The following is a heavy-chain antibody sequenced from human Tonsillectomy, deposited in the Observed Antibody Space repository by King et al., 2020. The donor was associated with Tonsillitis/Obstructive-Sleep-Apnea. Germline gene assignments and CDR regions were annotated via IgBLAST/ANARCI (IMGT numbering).Heavy chain of an antibody. CDR1: GGSISSGGYY. D-gene: IGHD2-2*01. CDR3: ARGRLLYCSSSSCYPGGSFDY. J-gene: IGHJ4*02. CDR2: IYYSGST. V-gene: IGHV4-31*03. Sequence: VQLVESGPGLVKPSQTLSLTCTVSGGSISSGGYYWTWIRQHPGKGLQGIGYIYYSGSTYYNPSLKSRVTISVDTSKNQFSLKLSYVTAADTAVFYCARGRLLYCSSSSCYPGGSFDYWGQGTLVTVSS.